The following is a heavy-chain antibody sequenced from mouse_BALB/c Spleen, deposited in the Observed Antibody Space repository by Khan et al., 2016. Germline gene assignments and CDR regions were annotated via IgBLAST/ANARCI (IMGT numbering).Heavy chain of an antibody. D-gene: IGHD2-4*01. CDR1: GYSFTDYN. Sequence: VQLKESGPELVKPGASVKVSCKASGYSFTDYNIYWVKQTHGKGLEWIGYIDPYNGATSYTQKFKGKATSTVNKSSRTAVMHLSSLTSDDSAVYYCARCDYDVTWFAYWGQGTLVTVSA. V-gene: IGHV1S135*01. J-gene: IGHJ3*01. CDR3: ARCDYDVTWFAY. CDR2: IDPYNGAT.